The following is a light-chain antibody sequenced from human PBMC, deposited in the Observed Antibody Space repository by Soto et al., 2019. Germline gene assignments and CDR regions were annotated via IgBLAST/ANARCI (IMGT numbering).Light chain of an antibody. CDR1: SSDVGGYNY. CDR3: SSSTSSSTLGV. J-gene: IGLJ1*01. Sequence: QSVLTQPASVSGSPGQSITISCTGTSSDVGGYNYVSWYQQHPGKAPKLMIYDVSNRPSGVSNLFSGSKSGNTASLTISGLQAEDESDYYCSSSTSSSTLGVFGTGTKVTV. V-gene: IGLV2-14*01. CDR2: DVS.